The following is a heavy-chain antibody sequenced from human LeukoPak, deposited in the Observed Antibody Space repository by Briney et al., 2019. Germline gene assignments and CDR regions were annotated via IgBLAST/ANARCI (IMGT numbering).Heavy chain of an antibody. CDR2: ISSSSSTI. V-gene: IGHV3-48*01. CDR3: AKAGYRGSSVNYFDY. J-gene: IGHJ4*02. CDR1: GFTFSSYS. D-gene: IGHD6-6*01. Sequence: LSGGSLRLSCAASGFTFSSYSMNWVRQAPGKGVEWVSYISSSSSTIYYADSVKGRFTISSDNSQNTLSLQMNSLRAEDTAVYFCAKAGYRGSSVNYFDYWGQGTLVTVSS.